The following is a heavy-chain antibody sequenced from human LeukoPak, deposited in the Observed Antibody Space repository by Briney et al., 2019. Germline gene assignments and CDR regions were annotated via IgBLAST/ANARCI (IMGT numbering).Heavy chain of an antibody. CDR2: IKKDGSET. D-gene: IGHD6-19*01. CDR1: GFTFSSYW. J-gene: IGHJ4*02. Sequence: GGSLRLSCAASGFTFSSYWMSWVRQAPGKGLEWVANIKKDGSETYYVDSVKGRFTISRDNAKSSLYLQMDSLRAEDTAVYYCTRDYPSGYSSGWYFGFDYWGQGTLVTVSS. CDR3: TRDYPSGYSSGWYFGFDY. V-gene: IGHV3-7*01.